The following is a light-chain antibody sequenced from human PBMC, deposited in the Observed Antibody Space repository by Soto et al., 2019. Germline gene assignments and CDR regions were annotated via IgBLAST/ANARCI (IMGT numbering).Light chain of an antibody. CDR1: SSNIGAGYD. J-gene: IGLJ1*01. V-gene: IGLV1-40*01. CDR3: QSYDSSMSGYV. Sequence: QSVLTQPPSVSGAPGQRVTISCTGSSSNIGAGYDVHWYQQLPGTAPKLLIYGNSNRPSGVPDRFSGSKSGTSASLGITVLQAEDEADYYCQSYDSSMSGYVFGTGTKVTVL. CDR2: GNS.